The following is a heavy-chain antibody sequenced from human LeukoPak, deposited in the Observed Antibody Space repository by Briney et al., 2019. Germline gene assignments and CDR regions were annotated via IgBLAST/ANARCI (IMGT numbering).Heavy chain of an antibody. D-gene: IGHD3-10*01. CDR3: ARERITMVRGVIGAFDI. Sequence: GGSLRLSCAASGFTFSSYWMSWVRQAPGKGLEWVANIKQDGSEKYYVDSVKGRFTISRDNAKNSLYLQMNSLRAEDTAVYYCARERITMVRGVIGAFDIWGQGTMVTVSS. CDR2: IKQDGSEK. V-gene: IGHV3-7*01. J-gene: IGHJ3*02. CDR1: GFTFSSYW.